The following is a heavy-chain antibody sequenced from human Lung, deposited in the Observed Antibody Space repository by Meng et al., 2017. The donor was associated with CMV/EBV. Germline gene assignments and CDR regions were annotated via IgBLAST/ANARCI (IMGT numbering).Heavy chain of an antibody. D-gene: IGHD3-10*01. CDR3: ATVGSRGYYTAPYYGMDV. Sequence: ASVKVSCKVFGYTLTELSMHWVRQAPGKGLEWMGGFDPEDGETIYAQKFQGRVTMTTDTSTDTAYMELSSLRPEDTAVYYCATVGSRGYYTAPYYGMDVWGQGTTVTVSS. CDR1: GYTLTELS. V-gene: IGHV1-24*01. CDR2: FDPEDGET. J-gene: IGHJ6*02.